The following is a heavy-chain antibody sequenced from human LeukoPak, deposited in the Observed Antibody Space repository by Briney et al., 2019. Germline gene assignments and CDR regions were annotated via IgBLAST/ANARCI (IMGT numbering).Heavy chain of an antibody. CDR2: ISNSGRTI. V-gene: IGHV3-11*01. D-gene: IGHD4-17*01. J-gene: IGHJ6*02. Sequence: GGSLRLSCAASGFTFSDYYMSWIRLAPGKGLEWVSYISNSGRTICYIDSVKGRSTVSRDNAKNSLHLQMSSLRAEDTAVYYCARGRPGEGVDVWGLGTTVTVSS. CDR1: GFTFSDYY. CDR3: ARGRPGEGVDV.